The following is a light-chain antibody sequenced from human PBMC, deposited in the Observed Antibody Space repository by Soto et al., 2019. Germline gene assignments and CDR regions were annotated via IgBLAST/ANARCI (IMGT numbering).Light chain of an antibody. V-gene: IGKV1-5*01. CDR1: QSISSW. CDR2: DAS. Sequence: DIQMTQSPSTLSASVGDRVTITCRASQSISSWLAWYQQKPGKAPKLLIYDASSLESGVPPRFSGSGSGTEFTLTISSLQPDDFATYYCQQYNSYMYTFGQGIRLEIK. J-gene: IGKJ5*01. CDR3: QQYNSYMYT.